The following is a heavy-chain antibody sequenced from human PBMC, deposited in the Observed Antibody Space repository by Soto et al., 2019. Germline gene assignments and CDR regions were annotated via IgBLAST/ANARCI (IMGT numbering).Heavy chain of an antibody. D-gene: IGHD5-12*01. J-gene: IGHJ4*02. V-gene: IGHV4-61*01. CDR3: ARLPAYRHYDSYY. CDR2: IYYSGST. CDR1: GDSIMRDSYY. Sequence: SETLSLTCTVSGDSIMRDSYYWSWIRQPPGKGLEWIGYIYYSGSTNYNPSLKSRVTISVDTSKNQFSLKLSSVTAADTAVYYCARLPAYRHYDSYYCSQRSLVTVSS.